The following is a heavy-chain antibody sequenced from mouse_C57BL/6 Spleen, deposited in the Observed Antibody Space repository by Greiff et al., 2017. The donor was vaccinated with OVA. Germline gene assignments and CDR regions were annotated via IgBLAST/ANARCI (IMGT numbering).Heavy chain of an antibody. CDR3: ARDYGSSPAWFAY. CDR2: IYPRSGNT. D-gene: IGHD1-1*01. V-gene: IGHV1-81*01. Sequence: QVQLQQSGAELARPGASVKLSCKASGYTFTSYGISWVKQRTGQGLEWIGEIYPRSGNTYYNEKFKGKATLTADKSSSTAYMELRSLTSADSAVYFCARDYGSSPAWFAYWGQGTLVTVSA. J-gene: IGHJ3*01. CDR1: GYTFTSYG.